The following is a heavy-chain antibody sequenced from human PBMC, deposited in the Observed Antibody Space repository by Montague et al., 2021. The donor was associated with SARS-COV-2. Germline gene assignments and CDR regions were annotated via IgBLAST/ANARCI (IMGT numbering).Heavy chain of an antibody. D-gene: IGHD3-16*02. V-gene: IGHV4-39*01. J-gene: IGHJ4*02. CDR2: ISYSATS. Sequence: SETLSLTCTFSGASRSTKNYYWGRIRQPPGKGLEWIGSISYSATSYPNPSLKSRVTMSVDTSRNQLSLNLSSVTVADTAVYYCARLGITLGGVIVIRYYFDFWGQGTLVTVSS. CDR3: ARLGITLGGVIVIRYYFDF. CDR1: GASRSTKNYY.